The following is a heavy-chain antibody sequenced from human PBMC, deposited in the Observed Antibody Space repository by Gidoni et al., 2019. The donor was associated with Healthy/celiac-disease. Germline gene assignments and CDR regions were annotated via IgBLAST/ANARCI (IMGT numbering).Heavy chain of an antibody. Sequence: EVQLVESGGGLVKPGGSLRLSCAASGFTFSSYSMNWVRQAPGKGLEWVSSISSSSSYIYYADSVKGRFTISRDNAKNSLYLQMNSLRAEDTAVYYCARDMPHYDSSGYVRWGQGTLVTVSS. D-gene: IGHD3-22*01. CDR1: GFTFSSYS. CDR2: ISSSSSYI. J-gene: IGHJ4*02. V-gene: IGHV3-21*01. CDR3: ARDMPHYDSSGYVR.